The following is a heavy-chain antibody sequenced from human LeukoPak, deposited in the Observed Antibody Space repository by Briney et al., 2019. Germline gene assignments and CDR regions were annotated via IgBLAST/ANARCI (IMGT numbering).Heavy chain of an antibody. Sequence: SETLSLTCTVSGGSISSYYWSWIRQPPGKGLEWIGYIYYSGSTNYNPSLKSRVTISVDTSKNQFSLKLSSVTAADTAVYYCARQQSYSSSWYPFDYWGQGTLVTVSS. V-gene: IGHV4-59*08. D-gene: IGHD6-13*01. CDR1: GGSISSYY. CDR3: ARQQSYSSSWYPFDY. CDR2: IYYSGST. J-gene: IGHJ4*02.